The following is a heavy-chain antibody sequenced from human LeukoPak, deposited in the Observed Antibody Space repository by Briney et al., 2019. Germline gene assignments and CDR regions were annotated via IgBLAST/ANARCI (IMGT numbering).Heavy chain of an antibody. V-gene: IGHV4-4*07. D-gene: IGHD2-15*01. Sequence: SETPSLTCTVSGGSISSYYWSWIRQPAGKGLEWIGRIYTSGSTNYNPSLKSRVTISVDTSKNQFSLKLSSVTAADTAVYYCARAEYCSGGSCYGGVYYFDYWGQGTLVTVSS. CDR3: ARAEYCSGGSCYGGVYYFDY. J-gene: IGHJ4*02. CDR1: GGSISSYY. CDR2: IYTSGST.